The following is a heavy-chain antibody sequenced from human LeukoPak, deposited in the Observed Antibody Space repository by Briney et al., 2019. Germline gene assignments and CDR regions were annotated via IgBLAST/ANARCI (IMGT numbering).Heavy chain of an antibody. CDR3: ARGNDGWPHYYYYFMDV. CDR1: GDTFINDY. J-gene: IGHJ6*03. V-gene: IGHV1-46*01. D-gene: IGHD1-1*01. Sequence: AAVKVSCKASGDTFINDYIHWVRQDPAPGLEWMGVGSPGGGATTYAQKFQGRVTMTRDMSTSTVYMELRSLRSADTAVYYCARGNDGWPHYYYYFMDVWGKGTTVTVSS. CDR2: GSPGGGAT.